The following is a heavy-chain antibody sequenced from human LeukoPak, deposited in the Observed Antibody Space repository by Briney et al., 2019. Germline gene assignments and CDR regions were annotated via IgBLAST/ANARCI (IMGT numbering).Heavy chain of an antibody. CDR2: IYYSGST. CDR1: GFTFSSYA. Sequence: PGGSLRLSCAASGFTFSSYAMSWIRQPPGKGLEWIGYIYYSGSTNYNPSLKSRVTISVDTSKNQFSLKLSSVTAADTAVYYCARASLSGMDVWGQGTTVTVSS. J-gene: IGHJ6*02. D-gene: IGHD3-16*01. V-gene: IGHV4-59*01. CDR3: ARASLSGMDV.